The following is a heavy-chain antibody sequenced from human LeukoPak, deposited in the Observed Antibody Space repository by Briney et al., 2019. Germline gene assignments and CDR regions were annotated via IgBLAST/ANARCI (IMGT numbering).Heavy chain of an antibody. J-gene: IGHJ4*02. V-gene: IGHV3-33*01. CDR2: IWYDGSNK. Sequence: PGGSLRLSCAASGFTFNSYGMHWLRQAPGKGLEGVAFIWYDGSNKCFADSVKGRFTISRDNSRNTLYLQMNSLRAEDTAVYYCARILSNEFYYGSGSHLDYWGQGTLVTVSS. CDR1: GFTFNSYG. D-gene: IGHD3-10*01. CDR3: ARILSNEFYYGSGSHLDY.